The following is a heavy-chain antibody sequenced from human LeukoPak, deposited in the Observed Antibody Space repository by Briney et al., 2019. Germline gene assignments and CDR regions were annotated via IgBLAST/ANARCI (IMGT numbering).Heavy chain of an antibody. CDR2: IHFSGVT. J-gene: IGHJ6*03. CDR1: GYSISSGYD. D-gene: IGHD3-16*02. Sequence: PAETLSLTCSVSGYSISSGYDWGWIRQTPGKGLEYIGSIHFSGVTYYNPSLKGRITLSVDLSKNQFSLRLSSVTAADTAVYFCARDNVFVPMDVWGRGITVTVSS. V-gene: IGHV4-38-2*02. CDR3: ARDNVFVPMDV.